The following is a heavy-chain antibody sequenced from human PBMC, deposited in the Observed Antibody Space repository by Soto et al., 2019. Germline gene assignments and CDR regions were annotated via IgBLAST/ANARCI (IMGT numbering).Heavy chain of an antibody. J-gene: IGHJ4*02. V-gene: IGHV1-18*01. CDR2: ISAYNGNT. D-gene: IGHD3-3*01. CDR1: GYTFTSYG. Sequence: ASVKVSCKASGYTFTSYGISWVRQAPGQGLEWMGWISAYNGNTNYAQKLQGRVTMTTDTSTSTAYMELRSLRSDDTAVYYCARVVTIFGVVIMSLDYWGQGTLVTVSS. CDR3: ARVVTIFGVVIMSLDY.